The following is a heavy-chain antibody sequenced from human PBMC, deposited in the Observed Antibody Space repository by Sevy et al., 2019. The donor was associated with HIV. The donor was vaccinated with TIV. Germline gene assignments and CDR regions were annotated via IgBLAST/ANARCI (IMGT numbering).Heavy chain of an antibody. CDR2: FYYSGGTDDNGGT. CDR3: ARGRDFRGTVWFDS. CDR1: TGSISPFY. D-gene: IGHD1-26*01. J-gene: IGHJ5*01. Sequence: LLQASETLSLTCTVSTGSISPFYWTWIRQSPRKEMEYIGHFYYSGGTDDNGGTNYSPSLKSRVTISLDVSKRQFSLNLTSVTVADTALYYCARGRDFRGTVWFDSWGQGTLVTVSS. V-gene: IGHV4-59*12.